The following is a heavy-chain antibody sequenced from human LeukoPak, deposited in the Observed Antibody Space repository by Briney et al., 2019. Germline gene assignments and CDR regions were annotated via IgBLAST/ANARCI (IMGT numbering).Heavy chain of an antibody. D-gene: IGHD2-15*01. Sequence: PAGSLRLSCAASGFTFSSYSMNWVRQAPGKGLEWVSSITSNSSYIYYADSVKGRFTISRDNAKNSLYLQMNRLRAEDTAVYYCAREDCSGGSCYSSESFDIWGQGTMVTVSS. CDR1: GFTFSSYS. CDR3: AREDCSGGSCYSSESFDI. J-gene: IGHJ3*02. CDR2: ITSNSSYI. V-gene: IGHV3-21*01.